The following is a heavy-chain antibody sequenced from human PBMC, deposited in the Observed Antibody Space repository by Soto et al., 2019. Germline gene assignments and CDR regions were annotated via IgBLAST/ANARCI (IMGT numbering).Heavy chain of an antibody. J-gene: IGHJ4*02. Sequence: EVQLVESGGGLVKPGGSLRLYCVASGFTFSSYSMNWVRQAPGKGLEWVSSISSSSSYIYYAASVKGRFTISRDNAKNALYLQMDSLRDEDTAVYYCAKDQTRNDYWGQGTLVTVSS. CDR2: ISSSSSYI. CDR1: GFTFSSYS. CDR3: AKDQTRNDY. V-gene: IGHV3-21*01.